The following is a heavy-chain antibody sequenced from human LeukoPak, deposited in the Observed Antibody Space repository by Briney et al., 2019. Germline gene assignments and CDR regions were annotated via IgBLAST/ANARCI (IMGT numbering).Heavy chain of an antibody. D-gene: IGHD3-22*01. CDR2: IIPIFGTA. CDR3: ARDGTPYYYDSSGKNWFDP. V-gene: IGHV1-69*13. CDR1: GGTFSSYA. Sequence: SLKVSCKASGGTFSSYAISWVRQAPGQGLEWMGGIIPIFGTANYAQKLQGRVTITAGESPSTAYMELSSLRAEDTGVYYCARDGTPYYYDSSGKNWFDPWGQGTLVTVSS. J-gene: IGHJ5*02.